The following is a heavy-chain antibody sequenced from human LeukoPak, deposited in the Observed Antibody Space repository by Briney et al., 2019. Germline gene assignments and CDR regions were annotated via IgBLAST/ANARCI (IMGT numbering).Heavy chain of an antibody. CDR3: ARVVGLYYYDSSGYYGMDV. CDR2: ISSSGSTI. V-gene: IGHV3-11*04. CDR1: GFTFSDYY. D-gene: IGHD3-22*01. Sequence: GGSLRLSCAASGFTFSDYYMSWIRQAPGKGLEWVSYISSSGSTIYYADSVKGRFTISRDNAKNSLYLQMNSLRAEDTAVYYCARVVGLYYYDSSGYYGMDVWGQGTTVTVSS. J-gene: IGHJ6*02.